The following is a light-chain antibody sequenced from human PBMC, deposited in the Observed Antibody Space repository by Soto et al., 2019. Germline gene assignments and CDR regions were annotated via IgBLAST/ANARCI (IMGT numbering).Light chain of an antibody. Sequence: EIVMTQSPATLSVSPGERATLSCRASQSVTNFLAWYQQKPGQAPRLLIYGAFNRATGIPARFSGSGSGTDFTLTISSLEPEDSAVYYCQQRSNWPPLTFGGGTKVDIK. CDR2: GAF. V-gene: IGKV3-11*01. CDR1: QSVTNF. CDR3: QQRSNWPPLT. J-gene: IGKJ4*01.